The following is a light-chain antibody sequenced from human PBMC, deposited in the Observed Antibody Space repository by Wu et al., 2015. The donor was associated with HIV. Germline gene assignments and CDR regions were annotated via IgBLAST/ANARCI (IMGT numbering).Light chain of an antibody. CDR2: GAS. Sequence: EIVLTQSPGTLSLSPGQRATLSCRASQSVSSSYLAWYQQKPGQPPRLLIYGASSRATGIPDRFSGSGSGTDFTLSISRLEPEDFAVYYYQHYQTFGQGTKVEI. J-gene: IGKJ1*01. CDR3: QHYQT. CDR1: QSVSSSY. V-gene: IGKV3-20*01.